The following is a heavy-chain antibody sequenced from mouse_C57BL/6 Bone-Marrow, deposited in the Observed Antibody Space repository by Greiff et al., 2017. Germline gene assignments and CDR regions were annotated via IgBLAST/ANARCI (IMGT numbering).Heavy chain of an antibody. Sequence: VQLLESGPGLVAPSQSLSITCTVSGYSLTSYGVDWVRQPPGQGLEWLGVIWGGGSTNYNLALMSRLGISKANTKSPVFLKMNSRQTDDTAMYYCAKMGGNYPMMDYWGQGTSVTVSS. CDR3: AKMGGNYPMMDY. V-gene: IGHV2-9*01. D-gene: IGHD2-1*01. CDR1: GYSLTSYG. CDR2: IWGGGST. J-gene: IGHJ4*01.